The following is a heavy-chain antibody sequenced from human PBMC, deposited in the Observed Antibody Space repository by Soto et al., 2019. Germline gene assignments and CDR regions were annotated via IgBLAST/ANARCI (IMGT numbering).Heavy chain of an antibody. D-gene: IGHD3-16*02. CDR1: GYTFTGRY. J-gene: IGHJ4*02. CDR2: IGPESGAT. CDR3: GRGRSGKIVMLY. Sequence: ASVKVSCKTSGYTFTGRYIHWVRQAPQQGPEWMGEIGPESGATRYAEKFRGRVTMTMDTSITTVYMELRNLSPDDTAVYYCGRGRSGKIVMLYWGQGTPVTVSS. V-gene: IGHV1-2*02.